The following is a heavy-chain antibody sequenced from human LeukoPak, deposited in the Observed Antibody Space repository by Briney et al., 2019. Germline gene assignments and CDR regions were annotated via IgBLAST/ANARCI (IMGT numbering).Heavy chain of an antibody. CDR3: ARTGTGGYYYDSSGYSLDY. CDR1: GYTLTDYG. D-gene: IGHD3-22*01. J-gene: IGHJ4*02. V-gene: IGHV1-18*01. Sequence: ASVKVSCKTSGYTLTDYGFSWVRQAPGQGLEWMGWISGYNGDTSYAQKLQGRVTLTTDTSTTTAYMELRSLTSDDTAIYYCARTGTGGYYYDSSGYSLDYWGQGTLVTVSS. CDR2: ISGYNGDT.